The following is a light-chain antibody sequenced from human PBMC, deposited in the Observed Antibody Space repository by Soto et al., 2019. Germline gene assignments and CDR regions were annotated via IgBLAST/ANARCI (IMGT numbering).Light chain of an antibody. CDR1: QSVSSY. V-gene: IGKV3-11*01. Sequence: ETVFTQSPSTLSWSPGERATLYCRASQSVSSYLAWYQQKPGQAPRLLIYDASNRATGIPARFSGSGSGTDFTLTISSLEPEDFAVYYCQQRSNWPPTFAQGTRLEI. CDR3: QQRSNWPPT. CDR2: DAS. J-gene: IGKJ5*01.